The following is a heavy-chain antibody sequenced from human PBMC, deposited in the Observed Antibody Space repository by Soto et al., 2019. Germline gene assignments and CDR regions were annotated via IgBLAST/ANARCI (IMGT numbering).Heavy chain of an antibody. D-gene: IGHD6-6*01. J-gene: IGHJ4*02. CDR1: GGTFSSYA. CDR2: IIPIFGTA. CDR3: ARGTGGRIAARLGPPFDY. V-gene: IGHV1-69*01. Sequence: QVQLVQTGAEVKKPGSSVKVSCKASGGTFSSYAISWVRQAPGQGLEWMGGIIPIFGTANYAQKFQGRVTITADESTSTAYMELSSLRSEDTAVYYCARGTGGRIAARLGPPFDYWGQGTLVTVSS.